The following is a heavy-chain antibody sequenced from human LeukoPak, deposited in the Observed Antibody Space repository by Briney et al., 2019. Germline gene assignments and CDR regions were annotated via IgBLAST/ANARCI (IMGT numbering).Heavy chain of an antibody. CDR3: ASHASSWYDY. J-gene: IGHJ4*02. D-gene: IGHD6-13*01. Sequence: SGTLTLTYTVSGDSISGYYWSWIRRPPGKGLEWIGCISDSGSANYNPSLNSRATTSVDTTKNQFSLKLSSGTAADTAVYYFASHASSWYDYWGQGTLVTVSS. V-gene: IGHV4-59*08. CDR1: GDSISGYY. CDR2: ISDSGSA.